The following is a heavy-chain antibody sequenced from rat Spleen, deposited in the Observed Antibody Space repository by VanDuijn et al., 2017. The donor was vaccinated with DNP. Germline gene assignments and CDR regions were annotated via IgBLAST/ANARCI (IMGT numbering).Heavy chain of an antibody. V-gene: IGHV5S13*01. D-gene: IGHD1-10*01. CDR1: GFIFNDYG. J-gene: IGHJ2*01. Sequence: EVQLVESGGGLVQPGRSLKLSCAASGFIFNDYGMAWVRQAPQKGLEWVAIISHSDGTTYYSDSVRGRFTISRDNTQNSLQLQMNSLRSEDTATYYCAREQHFHFDYWGQGVTVTVSS. CDR2: ISHSDGTT. CDR3: AREQHFHFDY.